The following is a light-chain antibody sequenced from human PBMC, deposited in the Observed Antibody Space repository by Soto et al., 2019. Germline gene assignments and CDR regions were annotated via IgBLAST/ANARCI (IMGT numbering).Light chain of an antibody. V-gene: IGLV7-46*01. Sequence: QAVVTQEPSLTVSPGGTVTLPCGSSTGAVTSGHYPYWLQQKPGQAPKTLISDTSDRLSWAPARFSGSLLGGNAALTLSGAQPEDEADYYCLVSYNGDLVFGGGTKLTVL. CDR3: LVSYNGDLV. CDR2: DTS. J-gene: IGLJ2*01. CDR1: TGAVTSGHY.